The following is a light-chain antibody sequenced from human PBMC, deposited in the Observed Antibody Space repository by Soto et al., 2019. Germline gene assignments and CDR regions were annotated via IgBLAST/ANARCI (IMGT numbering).Light chain of an antibody. Sequence: EIVLTQSPATLSLSPGEGATLSCRASQSISSYLAWYQQKPGQAPRLLIFDASNRATGVPGRFSGSGSGTDFTLTISDLEPEDLAIYYCQQRSNWPFTFGQGTRLEIK. V-gene: IGKV3-11*01. CDR2: DAS. CDR1: QSISSY. CDR3: QQRSNWPFT. J-gene: IGKJ5*01.